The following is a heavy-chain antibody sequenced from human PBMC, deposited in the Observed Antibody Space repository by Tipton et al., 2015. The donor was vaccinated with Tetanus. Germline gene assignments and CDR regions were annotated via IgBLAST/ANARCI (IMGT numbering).Heavy chain of an antibody. CDR1: RGPISSFY. CDR2: IYGRGSP. J-gene: IGHJ4*02. Sequence: LRLSCTVSRGPISSFYWTWIRQSAGKGLEWIGRIYGRGSPNYNPSLKSRATVSVDTSKNQFSLDLTSVTAADTGVYYCAGSQWLDGFIFDYWGQGSLVTVAS. CDR3: AGSQWLDGFIFDY. V-gene: IGHV4-4*07. D-gene: IGHD6-19*01.